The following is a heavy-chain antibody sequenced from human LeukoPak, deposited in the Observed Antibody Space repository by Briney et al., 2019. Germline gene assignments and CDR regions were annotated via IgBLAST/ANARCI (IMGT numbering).Heavy chain of an antibody. D-gene: IGHD3-3*01. CDR1: GGSISSCY. V-gene: IGHV4-4*07. CDR3: ARDHYDLGYFDY. J-gene: IGHJ4*02. CDR2: IYTSGST. Sequence: SSETLSLTCTVSGGSISSCYWSWIRQPAGKGLEWIGRIYTSGSTNYNPSLKSRVTMSVDTSKNQFSLKLSSVTAADTAVYYCARDHYDLGYFDYWGQGTLVTVSS.